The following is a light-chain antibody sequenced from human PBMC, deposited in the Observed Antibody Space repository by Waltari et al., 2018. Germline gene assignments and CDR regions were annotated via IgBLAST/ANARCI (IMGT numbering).Light chain of an antibody. CDR3: QAWDSSTGV. Sequence: SYELTQPPSLSVSPGQTTRITCSGDKLGDKFASWYQQKPGQSPVLVIYQDTNRPSGIPERFSGSNSGNSATLTISETQPMDEADYYCQAWDSSTGVFGGGTKLTVL. CDR1: KLGDKF. J-gene: IGLJ2*01. V-gene: IGLV3-1*01. CDR2: QDT.